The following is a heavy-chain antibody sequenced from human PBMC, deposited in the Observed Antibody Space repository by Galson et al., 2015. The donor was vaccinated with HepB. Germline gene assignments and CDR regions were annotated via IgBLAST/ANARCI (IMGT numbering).Heavy chain of an antibody. J-gene: IGHJ4*02. CDR3: AKDLRWLDHFDY. CDR2: ISYAGSDE. Sequence: SLRLSCAASGFTFSSYGMHWVRQAPGKGLEWVAVISYAGSDEYYADSVKGRFTISRDNSNNTLYLQMNSLRPEDTAVYYCAKDLRWLDHFDYWGQGTLVTVSS. CDR1: GFTFSSYG. D-gene: IGHD6-19*01. V-gene: IGHV3-30-3*01.